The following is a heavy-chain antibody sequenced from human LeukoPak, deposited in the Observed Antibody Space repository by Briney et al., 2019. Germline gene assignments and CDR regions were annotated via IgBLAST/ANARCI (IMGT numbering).Heavy chain of an antibody. CDR2: IYSGGST. CDR3: AKEGGYSYGHFDY. CDR1: GFTVSSNY. Sequence: GGSLRLSCAASGFTVSSNYMSWVRQAPGKGLEWVSVIYSGGSTYYADSVKGRFTISRDNSKNTLYLQMNSLRAEDTAVYYCAKEGGYSYGHFDYWGQGTLVTVSS. D-gene: IGHD5-18*01. J-gene: IGHJ4*02. V-gene: IGHV3-53*01.